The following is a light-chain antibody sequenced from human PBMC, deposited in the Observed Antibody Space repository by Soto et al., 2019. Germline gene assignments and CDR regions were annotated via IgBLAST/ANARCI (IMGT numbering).Light chain of an antibody. V-gene: IGKV3-20*01. CDR1: QSISSSY. CDR2: GAS. J-gene: IGKJ5*01. CDR3: QQFCSSPVT. Sequence: EIVLTQSPGTLSLSPGERATLSCRASQSISSSYLAWYQQKPGQAPRLLIYGASRRATGIPDRFRGSGSGTDFTLSISRLEPEDFAVYYCQQFCSSPVTFGQGTRLEIK.